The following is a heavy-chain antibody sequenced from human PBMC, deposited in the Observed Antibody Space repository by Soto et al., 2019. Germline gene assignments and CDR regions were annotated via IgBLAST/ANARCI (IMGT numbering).Heavy chain of an antibody. CDR3: ARDLSIFGVVPYYYYYGMDV. V-gene: IGHV3-30-3*01. CDR2: ISYDGSNK. Sequence: GESLKISCAASGFTFSSYAMHWVRQAPGKGLEWVAVISYDGSNKYYADSVKGRFTISRDNSKNTLYLQMNSLRAEDTAVYYCARDLSIFGVVPYYYYYGMDVWGQGTTVTVSS. D-gene: IGHD3-3*01. J-gene: IGHJ6*02. CDR1: GFTFSSYA.